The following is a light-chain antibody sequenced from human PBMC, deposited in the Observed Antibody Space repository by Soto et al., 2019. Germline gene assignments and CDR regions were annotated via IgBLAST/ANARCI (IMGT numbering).Light chain of an antibody. CDR1: QDISNY. J-gene: IGKJ4*01. Sequence: DIQMTQSPSSLSASVGDRVTITCQASQDISNYLNWYQQKPGKAPKLLIYDASNLETGVPSRFSGSGSGTDFTFTVSSLQPEDIAKYYCQQYDNSPASGGGTKVDIK. CDR2: DAS. CDR3: QQYDNSPA. V-gene: IGKV1-33*01.